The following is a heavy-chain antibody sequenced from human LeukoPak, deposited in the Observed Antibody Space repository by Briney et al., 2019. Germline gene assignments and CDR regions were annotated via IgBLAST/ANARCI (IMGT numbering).Heavy chain of an antibody. V-gene: IGHV4-39*07. D-gene: IGHD6-19*01. CDR2: IDHSGST. J-gene: IGHJ4*02. CDR1: GGSISSSSYY. Sequence: SETLSLTCTVSGGSISSSSYYWGWIRQPPGKGLEWIGEIDHSGSTNYNPSLKSRVTISVDTSKNQFSLNLSSVTAADTAVYFCARGVRIAVAAPHLNYWGQGTLVTVSS. CDR3: ARGVRIAVAAPHLNY.